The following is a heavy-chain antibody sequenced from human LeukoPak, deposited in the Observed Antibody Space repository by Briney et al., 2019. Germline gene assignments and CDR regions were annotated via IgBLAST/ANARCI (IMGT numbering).Heavy chain of an antibody. J-gene: IGHJ4*02. V-gene: IGHV3-53*01. CDR3: ARDPAGIAVAGNY. Sequence: GGSLRLSCAASGFTVGSKYMSWVRQAPGKGLEWVSVIHGSGSTDYADSVKGRFTISRDNSKNTVYLQMNSLRAEDTAVYYCARDPAGIAVAGNYWGQGTLVTASS. D-gene: IGHD6-19*01. CDR2: IHGSGST. CDR1: GFTVGSKY.